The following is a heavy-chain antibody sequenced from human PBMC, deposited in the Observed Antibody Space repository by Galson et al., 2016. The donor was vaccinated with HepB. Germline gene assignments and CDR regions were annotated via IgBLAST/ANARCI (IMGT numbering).Heavy chain of an antibody. CDR2: XXSSXXXM. Sequence: SLRLSCAASGFTFSXXXMSXXXQAXXXGLXXVSXXXSSXXXMXXXDSGTGRFTTSRNNARNSLXLQINSLRADDTAVYYCARAGGYSGYDYVDYWGQGXPVTV. CDR3: ARAGGYSGYDYVDY. V-gene: IGHV3-11*04. CDR1: GFTFSXXX. J-gene: IGHJ4*02. D-gene: IGHD5-12*01.